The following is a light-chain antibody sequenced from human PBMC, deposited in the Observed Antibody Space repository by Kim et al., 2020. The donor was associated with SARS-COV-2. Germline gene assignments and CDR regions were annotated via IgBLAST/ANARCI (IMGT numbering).Light chain of an antibody. CDR3: QQSYDTPWT. Sequence: DIQMTQSPSSLSASVGDRVTITCRASQSITRYLNWYQHKSGKAPKLLIHFASTLQGGVPSRFSGSGSRTDFTLTISSLQPEDSATYYCQQSYDTPWTFGQGTKVDIK. CDR1: QSITRY. V-gene: IGKV1-39*01. CDR2: FAS. J-gene: IGKJ1*01.